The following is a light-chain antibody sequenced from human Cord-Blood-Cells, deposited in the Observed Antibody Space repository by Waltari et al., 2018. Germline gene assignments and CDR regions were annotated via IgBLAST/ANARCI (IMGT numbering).Light chain of an antibody. CDR3: QQYGSSPLT. CDR1: QSVSSSY. J-gene: IGKJ4*01. CDR2: GAS. V-gene: IGKV3-20*01. Sequence: ENVLTPSPGTLSLSPGERVTLSCRASQSVSSSYLAWYQQKPGQAPRLLIYGASSRATGIPDRFSGSGSGTDFTLTISRLEPEDFAVYYCQQYGSSPLTFGGGTKVEIK.